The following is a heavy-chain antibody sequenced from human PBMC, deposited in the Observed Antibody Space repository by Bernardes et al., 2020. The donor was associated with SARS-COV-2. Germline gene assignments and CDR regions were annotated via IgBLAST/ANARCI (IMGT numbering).Heavy chain of an antibody. CDR3: ARDYDYVWGSYRHTQAY. V-gene: IGHV1-18*01. Sequence: ASVKVSCKASGYKFNTYGITWVRQAPGQGLEWMGWISGYNGNTDYAQKFQGRVTMTIDTSTTTAYMELRSLTSDHTALYYCARDYDYVWGSYRHTQAYWGQGTLVTVSS. CDR1: GYKFNTYG. J-gene: IGHJ4*02. D-gene: IGHD3-16*02. CDR2: ISGYNGNT.